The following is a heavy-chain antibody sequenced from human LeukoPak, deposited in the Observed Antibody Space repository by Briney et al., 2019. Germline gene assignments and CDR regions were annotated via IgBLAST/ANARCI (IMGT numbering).Heavy chain of an antibody. CDR2: IFGGGGT. V-gene: IGHV3-53*01. CDR1: GFTVSSNY. Sequence: GSLRLSCAAFGFTVSSNYMSWVRQAPGKGLEWVSVIFGGGGTYYGDSVRGRFTISRDNSKNTLYLQMNSLRAEDTAVYYCASWPGVWYGEDFWGQGTLVTVSS. J-gene: IGHJ4*02. CDR3: ASWPGVWYGEDF. D-gene: IGHD3-10*01.